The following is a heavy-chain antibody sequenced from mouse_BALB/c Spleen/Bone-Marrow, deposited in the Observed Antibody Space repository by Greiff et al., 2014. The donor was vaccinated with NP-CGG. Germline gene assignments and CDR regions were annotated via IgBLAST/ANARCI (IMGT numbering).Heavy chain of an antibody. D-gene: IGHD2-1*01. Sequence: VESGGGLVQPGGFLRLSCATSGFTFTDHYVSWVRQPPGKALEWLGFIRNKANGYTTEYSASVKGRFTISRDNSQSIVYLQMNTLRAEDSATYYCARDYSYYFDYWGQGTTLTVSS. CDR3: ARDYSYYFDY. V-gene: IGHV7-3*02. CDR2: IRNKANGYTT. CDR1: GFTFTDHY. J-gene: IGHJ2*01.